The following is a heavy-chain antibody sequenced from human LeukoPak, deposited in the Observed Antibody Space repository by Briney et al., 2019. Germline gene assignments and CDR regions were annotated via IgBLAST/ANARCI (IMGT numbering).Heavy chain of an antibody. J-gene: IGHJ4*02. CDR2: IHNSEST. Sequence: SETLSLTCTVSGGSISTSYYYWGWIRQPPGKGLEWIGNIHNSESTYYNPSLKSRVTISVDTSKNQFSLKLSSVTAADTAVCYCARQVTFGYAYAYYFDYWGQGSLVTVSS. CDR3: ARQVTFGYAYAYYFDY. CDR1: GGSISTSYYY. V-gene: IGHV4-39*01. D-gene: IGHD5-18*01.